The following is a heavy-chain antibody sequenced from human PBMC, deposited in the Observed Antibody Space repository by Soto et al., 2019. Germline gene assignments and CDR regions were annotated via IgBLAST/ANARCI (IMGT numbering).Heavy chain of an antibody. V-gene: IGHV3-23*01. CDR2: IDLSGTTT. D-gene: IGHD2-15*01. J-gene: IGHJ4*02. Sequence: EVQLLESGGDLVQPGGSLRLSGAASGFSFRDFSMNWFRQAPGKGLEWVSFIDLSGTTTYYRDSVKGRFTMSKDKSGKTVYLQMNSLRVEATAIYYCAKDRVPDGIYSSDYWGQRVLVTVSS. CDR3: AKDRVPDGIYSSDY. CDR1: GFSFRDFS.